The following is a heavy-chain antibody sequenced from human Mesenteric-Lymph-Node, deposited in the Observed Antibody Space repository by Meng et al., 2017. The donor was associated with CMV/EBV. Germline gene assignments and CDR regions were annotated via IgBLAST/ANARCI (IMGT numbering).Heavy chain of an antibody. V-gene: IGHV3-30-3*01. J-gene: IGHJ6*02. Sequence: GESLKISCAASGFTFSSYAMHWVRQAPGKGLEWVAVISYDGSNKYYADSVKGRFTISRDNSKNTLYLQMNSLRAEDTAVYYCAREGEGERRIYGMDGWGQGTMVTVSS. CDR1: GFTFSSYA. CDR2: ISYDGSNK. D-gene: IGHD3-16*01. CDR3: AREGEGERRIYGMDG.